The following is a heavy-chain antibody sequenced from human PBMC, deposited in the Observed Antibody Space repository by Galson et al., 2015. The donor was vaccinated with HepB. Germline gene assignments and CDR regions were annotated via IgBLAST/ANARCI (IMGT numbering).Heavy chain of an antibody. Sequence: SLRLSCAASGFTFSSYSMNWVRQAPGKGLEWVSSISSSSSYIYYADSVKGRFTISRDNAKNSLYLQMNSLRAEDTAVYYCARDAIGAGAVGYYYYGMDVWGQGTTVTVPS. CDR2: ISSSSSYI. CDR3: ARDAIGAGAVGYYYYGMDV. J-gene: IGHJ6*02. CDR1: GFTFSSYS. V-gene: IGHV3-21*01. D-gene: IGHD3-10*01.